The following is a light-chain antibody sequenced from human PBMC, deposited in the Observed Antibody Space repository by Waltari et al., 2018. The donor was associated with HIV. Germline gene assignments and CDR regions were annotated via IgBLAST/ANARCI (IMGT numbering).Light chain of an antibody. CDR2: YKV. J-gene: IGLJ3*02. V-gene: IGLV1-36*01. CDR1: SSNIGNNA. CDR3: AASDDSLHGVV. Sequence: QSVLTQPPSVSEAPRQRVTISCSGSSSNIGNNAVKWYQQLPGKAPKLLIYYKVLLASGVSDRCSGSKSGTSASLAISGLQYEDEADYYCAASDDSLHGVVFGGGTKLTVL.